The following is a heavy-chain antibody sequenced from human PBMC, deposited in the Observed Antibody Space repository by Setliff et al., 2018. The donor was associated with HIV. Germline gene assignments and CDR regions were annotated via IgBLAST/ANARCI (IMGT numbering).Heavy chain of an antibody. CDR2: IYHSGST. Sequence: PSETLSLTCTVSGAPLSSYYLNWVRQPPGKGLEWIGEIYHSGSTNYNPSLKSRVTISVDKSKNQFSLKLSCVTAADPAVYYCARVSWELRDYHGMDVWGQGTTVTVSS. CDR1: GAPLSSYY. J-gene: IGHJ6*02. V-gene: IGHV4-59*12. CDR3: ARVSWELRDYHGMDV. D-gene: IGHD1-26*01.